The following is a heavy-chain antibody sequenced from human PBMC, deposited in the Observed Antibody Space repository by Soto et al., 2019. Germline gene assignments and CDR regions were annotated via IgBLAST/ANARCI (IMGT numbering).Heavy chain of an antibody. J-gene: IGHJ6*02. CDR3: AKDRGYDFWSGYEYYYYGMDV. CDR1: GFTFSSYG. D-gene: IGHD3-3*01. Sequence: PGGSLRLSCAASGFTFSSYGMHWVRQAPGKGLEWVAVISYDGSNKYYADSVKGRFTISRDNSKNTLYLQMNSLRAEDTAVYYCAKDRGYDFWSGYEYYYYGMDVWGQGTTVTVSS. CDR2: ISYDGSNK. V-gene: IGHV3-30*18.